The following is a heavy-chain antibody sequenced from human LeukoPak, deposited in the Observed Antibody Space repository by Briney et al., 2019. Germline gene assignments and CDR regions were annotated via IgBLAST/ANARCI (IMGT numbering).Heavy chain of an antibody. CDR2: INHSGST. CDR1: GFTFSDYY. V-gene: IGHV4-34*01. Sequence: GSLRLSCAASGFTFSDYYMSWIRQPPGKGLEWIGEINHSGSTNYNPSLKSRVTISVDTSKNQFSLKLSSVTAADTAVYYCARHSVTPGTEYAFDIWGQGTMVTVSS. D-gene: IGHD5/OR15-5a*01. J-gene: IGHJ3*02. CDR3: ARHSVTPGTEYAFDI.